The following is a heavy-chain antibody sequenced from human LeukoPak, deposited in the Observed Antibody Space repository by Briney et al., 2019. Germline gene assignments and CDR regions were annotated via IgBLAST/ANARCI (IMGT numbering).Heavy chain of an antibody. D-gene: IGHD3-3*01. CDR3: AGIPVFGVVLHQEPV. Sequence: GASVKVSCKASGYTSTSYGITWVRQAPGQGLEWMGWISTYNGNTNYAQKLQGRVTMTTDTSTSTAYMELSSLRSEDTAVYFCAGIPVFGVVLHQEPVWGKGTTVTVSS. J-gene: IGHJ6*04. CDR2: ISTYNGNT. V-gene: IGHV1-18*01. CDR1: GYTSTSYG.